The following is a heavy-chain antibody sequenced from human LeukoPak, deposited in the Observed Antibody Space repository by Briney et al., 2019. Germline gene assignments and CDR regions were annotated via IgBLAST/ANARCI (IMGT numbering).Heavy chain of an antibody. CDR1: AGSISSSSYY. J-gene: IGHJ4*02. V-gene: IGHV4-39*01. CDR3: ARPGYSSGWYVY. D-gene: IGHD6-19*01. CDR2: IYARGST. Sequence: SETLSLTCTVSAGSISSSSYYWGWIRQPPVNGLEWIGSIYARGSTYYNPSLKSRVTTSVDTSKNQFSLKLSSVTAADTVVYYCARPGYSSGWYVYWGQGTLVTVSS.